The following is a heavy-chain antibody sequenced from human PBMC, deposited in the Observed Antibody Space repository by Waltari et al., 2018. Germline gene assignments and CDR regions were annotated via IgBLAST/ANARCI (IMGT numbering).Heavy chain of an antibody. CDR2: ISAYNGNT. CDR1: GYTFTSYV. J-gene: IGHJ6*03. Sequence: QVQLVQSGAEVKKPGASVKVSCTASGYTFTSYVISWLRPAPAQWLYWMGWISAYNGNTNYAQKLQGRVTMTTDTSTSTAYMELRSLRSDDTAVYYCARVLRDFWSGYEYYYYYMDVWGKGTTVTVSS. V-gene: IGHV1-18*01. CDR3: ARVLRDFWSGYEYYYYYMDV. D-gene: IGHD3-3*01.